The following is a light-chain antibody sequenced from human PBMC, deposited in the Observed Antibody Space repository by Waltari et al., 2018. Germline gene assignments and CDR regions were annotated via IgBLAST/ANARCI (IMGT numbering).Light chain of an antibody. V-gene: IGKV1-39*01. J-gene: IGKJ1*01. Sequence: DIQMTQSPNSLSASVGDRVAITCRARQYIGNYLNWFQQKPGKAPRALIYGSSSLESGVPSRFSGSGSGTDFTLTISSLQPEDFATYFCQQSNTIPWTFGQGTKVEIK. CDR1: QYIGNY. CDR2: GSS. CDR3: QQSNTIPWT.